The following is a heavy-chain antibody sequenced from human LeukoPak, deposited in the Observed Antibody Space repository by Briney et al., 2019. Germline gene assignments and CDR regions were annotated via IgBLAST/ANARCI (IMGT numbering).Heavy chain of an antibody. Sequence: PSQTLSLTCTVSGGSISSGSYYWSWIRQPAGKGLEWIGRIYTSGSTNYNPSLKSRVTISVDTSKNQFSLKLSSVTAADTAVYYCARGMITFGGVIAPPDYWGQGTLVTVSS. CDR3: ARGMITFGGVIAPPDY. J-gene: IGHJ4*02. V-gene: IGHV4-61*02. D-gene: IGHD3-16*02. CDR2: IYTSGST. CDR1: GGSISSGSYY.